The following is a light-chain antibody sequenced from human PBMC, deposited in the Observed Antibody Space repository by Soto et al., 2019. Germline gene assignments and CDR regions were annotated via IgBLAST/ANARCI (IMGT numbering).Light chain of an antibody. Sequence: AIRMTQSPSSFSSSTGDRVTITCRASQGISSYLAWYQQKPGKAPKLLIYAASTLQSGVPSRFSGSGSGTDFTLTISCLQYEDFATYYCQQYYSYPRTFSQGTKVDIK. V-gene: IGKV1-8*01. CDR1: QGISSY. CDR2: AAS. CDR3: QQYYSYPRT. J-gene: IGKJ1*01.